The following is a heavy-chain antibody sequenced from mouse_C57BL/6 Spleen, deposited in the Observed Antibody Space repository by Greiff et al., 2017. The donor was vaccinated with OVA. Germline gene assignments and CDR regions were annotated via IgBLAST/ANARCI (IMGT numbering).Heavy chain of an antibody. CDR2: INPYNGDT. CDR3: ARYYFDY. CDR1: GYSFTGYF. Sequence: VQLQQSGPELVKPGDSVKISCKASGYSFTGYFMNWVMQSHGKSLEWIGRINPYNGDTFYNQKFKGKATLTVDKSSSPAHMELRSLTSADSAVYYCARYYFDYWGQGTTLTVSS. V-gene: IGHV1-20*01. J-gene: IGHJ2*01.